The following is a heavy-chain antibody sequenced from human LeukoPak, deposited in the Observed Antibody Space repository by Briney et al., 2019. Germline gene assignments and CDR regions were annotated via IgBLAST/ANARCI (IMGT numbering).Heavy chain of an antibody. CDR1: GFTFSGYS. V-gene: IGHV3-48*01. CDR3: ATDREDYDSSGYYLSDAFDI. D-gene: IGHD3-22*01. J-gene: IGHJ3*02. Sequence: VGSLRLSCAVSGFTFSGYSMKWVRQAPGKGLEWVSYISSSTTTIYHADSVKGRFTVSRDNAKNSLYLQMDSLRVEDTAVYYCATDREDYDSSGYYLSDAFDIWGQGTMVTVSS. CDR2: ISSSTTTI.